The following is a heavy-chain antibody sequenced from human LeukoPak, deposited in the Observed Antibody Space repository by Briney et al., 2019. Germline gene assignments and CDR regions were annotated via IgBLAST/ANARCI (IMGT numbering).Heavy chain of an antibody. Sequence: QVQLQESGPGLVKPSQTLSLTCTVSGGSISSGGYFWSWIRQHPGKGLEWIGYIYYSGSTYYNPSLKGRVTISVDTSKNLFSLRVCSVRAADTAIYYCASVSYDTSLQHWGQGTLVTVSS. J-gene: IGHJ1*01. CDR2: IYYSGST. V-gene: IGHV4-31*03. CDR3: ASVSYDTSLQH. D-gene: IGHD3-22*01. CDR1: GGSISSGGYF.